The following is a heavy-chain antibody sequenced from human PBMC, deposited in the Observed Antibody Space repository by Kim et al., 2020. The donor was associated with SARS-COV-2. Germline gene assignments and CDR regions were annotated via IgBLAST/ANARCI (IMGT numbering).Heavy chain of an antibody. Sequence: SETLSLTCAVYGGSFSGYYWSWIRQPPGKGLEWIGEINHSGSTNYNPSLKSRVTISVDTSKNQFSLKLSSVTAADTAVYYCARETGGSSSWTYYYYYYMDVWGKGTTVTVSS. CDR3: ARETGGSSSWTYYYYYYMDV. CDR1: GGSFSGYY. CDR2: INHSGST. J-gene: IGHJ6*03. V-gene: IGHV4-34*01. D-gene: IGHD6-13*01.